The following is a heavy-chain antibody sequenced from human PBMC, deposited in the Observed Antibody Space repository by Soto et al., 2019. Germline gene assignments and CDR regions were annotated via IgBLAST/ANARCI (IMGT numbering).Heavy chain of an antibody. Sequence: GGSLRLSCAASGFTFSSYGMHWVRQAPGKGLEWVAVIWYDGSNKYYADSVKGRFTISRDNSKNTLYLQMNSLRAEYTAVYYCANLVGPGGIPPGYYYAMDVWGQGTTVTVSS. J-gene: IGHJ6*02. CDR1: GFTFSSYG. D-gene: IGHD1-26*01. V-gene: IGHV3-33*06. CDR2: IWYDGSNK. CDR3: ANLVGPGGIPPGYYYAMDV.